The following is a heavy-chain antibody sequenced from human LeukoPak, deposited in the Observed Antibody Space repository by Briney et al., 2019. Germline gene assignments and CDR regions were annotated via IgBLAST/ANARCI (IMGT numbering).Heavy chain of an antibody. V-gene: IGHV3-23*01. CDR2: ISGSGHST. CDR1: GLTFSSYA. D-gene: IGHD6-13*01. CDR3: AKDSASSWYYLDS. Sequence: GGSLRLSCAAFGLTFSSYAMSWVRQAPGKGLEWVSGISGSGHSTYYADSVKGRFTISRDNSKNTLYLQMNSLRAEDTAVYYCAKDSASSWYYLDSWGQGTLVTVSS. J-gene: IGHJ4*02.